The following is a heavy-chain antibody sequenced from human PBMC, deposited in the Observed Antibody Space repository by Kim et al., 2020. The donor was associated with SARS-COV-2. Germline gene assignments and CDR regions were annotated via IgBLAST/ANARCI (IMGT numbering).Heavy chain of an antibody. CDR3: AKDELNHGYNLFYGMDV. CDR2: LSYDGSKK. J-gene: IGHJ6*02. CDR1: GFSFSTYG. V-gene: IGHV3-30*18. D-gene: IGHD1-20*01. Sequence: GGSLRLSCAASGFSFSTYGMHWVRQAPGKGLEWVAVLSYDGSKKYYADSVKGRFTISRDNSKNTLFLQMDSLRAEDTAVYFCAKDELNHGYNLFYGMDVWGQGTTVTVS.